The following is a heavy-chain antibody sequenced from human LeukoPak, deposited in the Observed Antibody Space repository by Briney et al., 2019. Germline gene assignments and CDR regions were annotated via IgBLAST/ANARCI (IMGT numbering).Heavy chain of an antibody. V-gene: IGHV1-2*02. CDR1: FSGHY. D-gene: IGHD4-17*01. J-gene: IGHJ4*02. CDR2: ISPNRGDT. CDR3: ARGRDDYGDYCDY. Sequence: ASVKVSCKTFSGHYVHWVRQAPGQGLEWLGWISPNRGDTNYAQKFQGRVTMTRNTSISTAYMELSSLRSEDTAVYYCARGRDDYGDYCDYWGQGTLVTVSS.